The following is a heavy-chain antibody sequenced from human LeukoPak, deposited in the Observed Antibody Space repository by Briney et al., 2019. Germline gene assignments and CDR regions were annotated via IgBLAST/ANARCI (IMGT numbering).Heavy chain of an antibody. CDR1: GGSVNSGDDY. CDR2: ISYSGSS. V-gene: IGHV4-30-4*08. CDR3: ARDPFNYSSSWYHGAFDI. D-gene: IGHD6-13*01. J-gene: IGHJ3*02. Sequence: PSQTLSLTCTVSGGSVNSGDDYWGWVRQSPGKGLDWIAYISYSGSSNYNPSLKSRVTISVDTSKNQFSLKLSSVTAADTAVYYCARDPFNYSSSWYHGAFDIWGQGTMVTVSS.